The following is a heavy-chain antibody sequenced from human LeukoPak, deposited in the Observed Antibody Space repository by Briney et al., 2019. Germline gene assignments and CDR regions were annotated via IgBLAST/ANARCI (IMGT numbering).Heavy chain of an antibody. V-gene: IGHV1-18*01. J-gene: IGHJ4*02. Sequence: GASVKVSCKASGYTFTSYGISWVRQAPGQGLEWMGWISAYNGNTNYAQKLQGRVTMTTDTSTSTAYMELRSLRSDDTAVSYCARDLGGYCSGGSCYHWFDYWGQGTLVTVSS. CDR1: GYTFTSYG. CDR3: ARDLGGYCSGGSCYHWFDY. CDR2: ISAYNGNT. D-gene: IGHD2-15*01.